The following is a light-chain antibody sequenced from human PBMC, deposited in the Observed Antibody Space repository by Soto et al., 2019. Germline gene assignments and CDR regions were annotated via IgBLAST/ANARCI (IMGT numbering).Light chain of an antibody. Sequence: EIVLTQSPATLSLSPGERATLSCRASQSVSSFLAWLQQKPGQAPRLLIYDASNRATDSPSRFSGCWSETDFSPSINGYGTQDSFQSYGELRSNWPLAFGGGT. CDR2: DAS. CDR1: QSVSSF. CDR3: ELRSNWPLA. V-gene: IGKV3-11*01. J-gene: IGKJ4*01.